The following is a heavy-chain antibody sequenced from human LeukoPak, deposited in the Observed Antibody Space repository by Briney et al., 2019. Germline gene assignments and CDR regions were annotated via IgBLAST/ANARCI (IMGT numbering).Heavy chain of an antibody. CDR2: IYHSGST. J-gene: IGHJ4*02. D-gene: IGHD3-22*01. Sequence: PSETLSLTCTVSGYSISSGYYWGWIRQPPGKGLEWIGSIYHSGSTYYNPSLKSRVTISVDTSKNQFSLKLSSVTAADTAVYYCARSYYDSSAYSAFDYWGQGTLVTVSS. CDR3: ARSYYDSSAYSAFDY. V-gene: IGHV4-38-2*02. CDR1: GYSISSGYY.